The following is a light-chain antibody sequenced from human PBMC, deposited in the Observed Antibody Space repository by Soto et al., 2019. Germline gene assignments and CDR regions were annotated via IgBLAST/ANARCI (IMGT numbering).Light chain of an antibody. Sequence: QSALTQPASVSDSPGQSITISCTGTSSDIGGYTLVSWYQQHPGKAPKLLIYEVSSRPSGISNRFSGSKFANTASLTISGLQAEDEADYYCSSYTRSNTGVFGGGTKLTVL. CDR1: SSDIGGYTL. CDR2: EVS. V-gene: IGLV2-14*01. J-gene: IGLJ2*01. CDR3: SSYTRSNTGV.